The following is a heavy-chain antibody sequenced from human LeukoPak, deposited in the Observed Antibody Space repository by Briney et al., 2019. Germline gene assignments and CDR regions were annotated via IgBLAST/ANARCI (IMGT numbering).Heavy chain of an antibody. D-gene: IGHD3-10*01. CDR2: IIPIFGTA. J-gene: IGHJ4*02. CDR3: ARDALIRRGSGSYYVGFDY. V-gene: IGHV1-69*13. CDR1: GGTFSSYA. Sequence: GASVKVSCKASGGTFSSYAISWVRQAPGQGLEWMGGIIPIFGTANYAQKFQGRVTITADESTSTAYMELSSLRSEDTAVYYCARDALIRRGSGSYYVGFDYWGQGTLVTVSS.